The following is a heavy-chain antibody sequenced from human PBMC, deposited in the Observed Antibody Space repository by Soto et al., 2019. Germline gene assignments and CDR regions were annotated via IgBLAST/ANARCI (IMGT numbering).Heavy chain of an antibody. CDR3: ARVVTMVRGVPGMDV. J-gene: IGHJ6*02. Sequence: SETLSLTCTVSGGSISSGGYYWSWIRQHPGKGLEWIGYIYYSGSPYYNPSLKSRVTISVDTSKNQFSLKLSSVTAADTAVYYCARVVTMVRGVPGMDVWGQGTTVTVSS. CDR1: GGSISSGGYY. CDR2: IYYSGSP. V-gene: IGHV4-31*03. D-gene: IGHD3-10*01.